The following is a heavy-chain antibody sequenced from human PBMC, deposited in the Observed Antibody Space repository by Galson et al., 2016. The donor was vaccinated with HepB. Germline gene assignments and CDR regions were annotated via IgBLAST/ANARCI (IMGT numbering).Heavy chain of an antibody. CDR1: GFTFSSYT. D-gene: IGHD3-9*01. Sequence: SLRLSCAASGFTFSSYTMNWVRQVPGKGLEWVSSISSSSSYIYYADSVKGRFTISRDNAKNSLYLQMNSLRDEDTAVYYCARVEGILRYFGGWFDAWGQGTLVTVSS. V-gene: IGHV3-21*01. J-gene: IGHJ5*02. CDR3: ARVEGILRYFGGWFDA. CDR2: ISSSSSYI.